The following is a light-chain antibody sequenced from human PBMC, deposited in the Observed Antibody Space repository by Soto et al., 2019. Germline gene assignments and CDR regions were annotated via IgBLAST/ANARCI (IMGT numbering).Light chain of an antibody. CDR3: QQYNNWPPRGT. J-gene: IGKJ1*01. CDR2: GAS. V-gene: IGKV3-15*01. Sequence: EIVLTQSPATLSVSPGERATLSCRASQGVSSNLAWYQQKPGQGPRLLIYGASTRAIGIPARFSGSGSGTEFTLNISSLQPEDFALYYCQQYNNWPPRGTFGQGTKVEFK. CDR1: QGVSSN.